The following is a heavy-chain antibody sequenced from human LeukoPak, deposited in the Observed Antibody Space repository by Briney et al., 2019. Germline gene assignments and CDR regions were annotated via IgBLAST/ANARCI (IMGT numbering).Heavy chain of an antibody. D-gene: IGHD3-9*01. Sequence: GGSLRLSCAASGFTVSSNYMSWVRQAPGKGLEWVSVIYSGGSTYYADSVKGRFTISRDNSKNTLYLQMNSLGAEDTAVYYCATAYDTTRDFDYWGQGTLVTVSS. CDR3: ATAYDTTRDFDY. V-gene: IGHV3-66*02. CDR1: GFTVSSNY. J-gene: IGHJ4*02. CDR2: IYSGGST.